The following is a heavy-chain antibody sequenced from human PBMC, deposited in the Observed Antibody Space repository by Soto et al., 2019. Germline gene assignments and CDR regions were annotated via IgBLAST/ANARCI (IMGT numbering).Heavy chain of an antibody. CDR3: ASRSENGYNSDFDY. CDR2: IIPIFGTP. CDR1: GGTFNSYA. Sequence: QVLLVQSGAEVKKPGSSVKVSCKASGGTFNSYAFSWVRQAPGQGLEWMGGIIPIFGTPNYAQKFQGRVTITADESRSTANMELSGLRSEDTDVYYCASRSENGYNSDFDYWGQGTLVTVSS. J-gene: IGHJ4*02. D-gene: IGHD5-12*01. V-gene: IGHV1-69*12.